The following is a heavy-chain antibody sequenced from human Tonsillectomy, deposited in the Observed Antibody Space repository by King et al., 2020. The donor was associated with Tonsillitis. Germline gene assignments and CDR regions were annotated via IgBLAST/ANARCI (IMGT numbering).Heavy chain of an antibody. D-gene: IGHD6-13*01. J-gene: IGHJ4*02. CDR2: ISWNSGSI. CDR3: AKDMSQQLVMENDY. CDR1: GFTFDDYA. V-gene: IGHV3-9*01. Sequence: QLVQSGGGLVQPGRSLRLSCAASGFTFDDYAMHWVRQAPGKGLEWVSGISWNSGSIGYADSVKGRFTISRDNAKNSLYLQMNSLRAEDTALYYCAKDMSQQLVMENDYWGQGTLVTVSS.